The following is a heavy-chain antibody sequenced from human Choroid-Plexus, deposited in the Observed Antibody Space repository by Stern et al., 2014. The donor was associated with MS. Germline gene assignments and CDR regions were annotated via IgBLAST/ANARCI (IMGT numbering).Heavy chain of an antibody. CDR3: AKDRQYLTYFFDH. CDR1: GFTFGSCA. J-gene: IGHJ5*02. V-gene: IGHV3-30*18. CDR2: VSYDGSNK. D-gene: IGHD2/OR15-2a*01. Sequence: MQLVESGGGVVQLGRPLRLSCVASGFTFGSCAMHWVRQAPGKGLEWVAGVSYDGSNKYYADSVKGRFTISRDNSQNTLYMQMSSLRPEDTAVYYCAKDRQYLTYFFDHWGQGSLVTVSS.